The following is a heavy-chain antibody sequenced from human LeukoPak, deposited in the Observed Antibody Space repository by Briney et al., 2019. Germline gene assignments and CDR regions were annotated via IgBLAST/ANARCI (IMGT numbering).Heavy chain of an antibody. V-gene: IGHV1-69*13. CDR2: IIPIFGTA. D-gene: IGHD5-18*01. CDR3: ARDLTAMVRND. Sequence: GASVKVSCKASGGTFRSYAISWVRQAPGQGLECMGGIIPIFGTANYAQKFQGRVTITADESTSTAYMELSSLRSEDTAVYYCARDLTAMVRNDWGQGTLVTVSS. J-gene: IGHJ4*02. CDR1: GGTFRSYA.